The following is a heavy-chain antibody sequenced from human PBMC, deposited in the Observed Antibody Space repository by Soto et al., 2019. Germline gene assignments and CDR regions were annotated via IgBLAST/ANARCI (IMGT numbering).Heavy chain of an antibody. CDR1: GFTFSSYA. CDR2: ISYDGSNK. D-gene: IGHD3-3*01. V-gene: IGHV3-30-3*01. J-gene: IGHJ5*02. CDR3: ARDISPTFGVVSRYPPRFDP. Sequence: GGSLRLSCAASGFTFSSYAMHWVRQAPGKGLEWVAVISYDGSNKYYADSVKGRFTISRDNSKNTLYLQMNSLRAEDTAVYYCARDISPTFGVVSRYPPRFDPWGQGTLVTVSS.